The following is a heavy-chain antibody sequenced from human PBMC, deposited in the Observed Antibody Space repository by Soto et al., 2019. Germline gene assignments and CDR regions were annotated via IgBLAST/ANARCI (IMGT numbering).Heavy chain of an antibody. CDR2: ILKDGKSK. Sequence: QVQLVESGGGVVQPGGSLRLSCAASGFILSDFAMHWVRQAPGRGLEWVAVILKDGKSKYYADSVRGRFTISSDTSKDTIFLPLTSLRLDDSAVYYCAKTGCNGGSCFSWFDPWGQGTPVIVSS. D-gene: IGHD2-15*01. CDR3: AKTGCNGGSCFSWFDP. CDR1: GFILSDFA. V-gene: IGHV3-30*04. J-gene: IGHJ5*02.